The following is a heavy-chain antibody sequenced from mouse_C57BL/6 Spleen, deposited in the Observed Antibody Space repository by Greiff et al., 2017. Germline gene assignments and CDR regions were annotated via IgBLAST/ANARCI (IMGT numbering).Heavy chain of an antibody. CDR3: ARFTTNDYAMDD. Sequence: QVQLQQPGAELVKPGASVKMSCKASGYTFTSYWITWVKQRPGQGLEWIGDIYPGSGSTNYNEKFKSKATLTVDTSSSTAYMQISSLTSEDTAVYYWARFTTNDYAMDDWGQRTTVTV. D-gene: IGHD6-1*01. CDR2: IYPGSGST. V-gene: IGHV1-55*01. CDR1: GYTFTSYW. J-gene: IGHJ4*01.